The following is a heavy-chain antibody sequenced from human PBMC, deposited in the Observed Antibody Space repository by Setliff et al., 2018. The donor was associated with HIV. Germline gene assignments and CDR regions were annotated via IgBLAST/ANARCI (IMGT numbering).Heavy chain of an antibody. CDR1: GYTFTNNG. Sequence: ASVKVSCKASGYTFTNNGLSWVRQAPGQGLEWMGWINVHNHNTNYAQMFQGRVSMTTDTSTSTAYMGLRSLRSDDTAVYYCARRVQGSNWYSQYYYYYIDVWGKGTTVTVSS. V-gene: IGHV1-18*01. J-gene: IGHJ6*03. CDR3: ARRVQGSNWYSQYYYYYIDV. CDR2: INVHNHNT. D-gene: IGHD6-13*01.